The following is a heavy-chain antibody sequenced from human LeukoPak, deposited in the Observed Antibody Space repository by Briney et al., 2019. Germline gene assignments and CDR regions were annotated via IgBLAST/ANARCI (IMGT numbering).Heavy chain of an antibody. CDR1: GFTFNTYA. Sequence: GGSLRLSCAASGFTFNTYAMSWVRQAPGRGLEWVSASGSGGSTYYADSVKGRFTISRDNSKNTLYLQMNSLRAEDTAVYYCARVYDYWAREPWSPSPQ. CDR3: ARVYDY. CDR2: SGSGGST. V-gene: IGHV3-23*01. J-gene: IGHJ4*02.